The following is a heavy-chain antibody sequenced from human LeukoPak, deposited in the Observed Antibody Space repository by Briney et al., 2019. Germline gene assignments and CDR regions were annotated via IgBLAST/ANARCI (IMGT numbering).Heavy chain of an antibody. CDR1: GYTFMTYD. D-gene: IGHD6-13*01. CDR3: ATRRAAAGRRAFDY. V-gene: IGHV1-8*02. J-gene: IGHJ4*02. CDR2: MNPHSGNT. Sequence: ASVKVSCKASGYTFMTYDINWVRQAPGQGLEWLGWMNPHSGNTGYAQKFQGRVTMTRNTSISTAYMELSSLRSEDTAVYYCATRRAAAGRRAFDYWGQGTLVTVSS.